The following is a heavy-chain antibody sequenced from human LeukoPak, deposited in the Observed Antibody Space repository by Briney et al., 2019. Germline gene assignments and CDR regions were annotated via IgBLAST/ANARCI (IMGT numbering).Heavy chain of an antibody. CDR2: IYYSGST. J-gene: IGHJ4*02. Sequence: SETLSLTCTVSGGSISSSSYYWGWIRQPPGKGLEWIGSIYYSGSTYYNPSLKSRVTISVDTSKNQFSLKLSSVTAADTAVYYCASHDCSSTSCYIGYWGQGTLVTVSS. D-gene: IGHD2-2*02. V-gene: IGHV4-39*01. CDR3: ASHDCSSTSCYIGY. CDR1: GGSISSSSYY.